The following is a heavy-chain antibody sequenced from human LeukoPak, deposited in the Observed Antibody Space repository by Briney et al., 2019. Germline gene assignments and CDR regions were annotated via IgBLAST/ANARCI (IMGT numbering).Heavy chain of an antibody. CDR1: GFTFNSYG. D-gene: IGHD6-13*01. CDR3: ARVENYSSSWLRYYYYGMDV. V-gene: IGHV3-48*04. Sequence: PGRSLRLSCAASGFTFNSYGMHWVRQAPGKGLEWVSYISSSGSTIYYADSVKGRFTISRDNAKNSLYLQMNSLRAEDTAVYYCARVENYSSSWLRYYYYGMDVWGQGTTVTVSS. J-gene: IGHJ6*02. CDR2: ISSSGSTI.